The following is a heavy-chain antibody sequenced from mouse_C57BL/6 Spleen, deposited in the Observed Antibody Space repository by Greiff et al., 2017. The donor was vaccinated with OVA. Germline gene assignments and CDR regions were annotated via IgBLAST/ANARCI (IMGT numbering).Heavy chain of an antibody. D-gene: IGHD1-1*01. V-gene: IGHV3-6*01. J-gene: IGHJ2*01. CDR1: GYSITSGYY. CDR2: ISYDGSN. Sequence: EVQLQESGPGLVKPSQSLSLTCSVTGYSITSGYYWNWIRQFPGNKLEWMGYISYDGSNNYNPSLKNRISITRDTSKNQFFLKLNSVTTEDTATYYCARDLDGSPYYFDYWGQGTALTVSS. CDR3: ARDLDGSPYYFDY.